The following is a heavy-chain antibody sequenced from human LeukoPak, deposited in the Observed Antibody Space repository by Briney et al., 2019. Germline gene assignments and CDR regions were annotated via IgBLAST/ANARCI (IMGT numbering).Heavy chain of an antibody. Sequence: AWETLSLTCAVYGDSLSGYNWRWLREPRGKGGEWSGEIEHLGRTNYNPSRKSREDISMDKSKKQFSLKKTSVPAADTAVYFCPRPQHCSATPCSGPLRYWGHGNLVLVSS. CDR1: GDSLSGYN. J-gene: IGHJ4*03. V-gene: IGHV4-34*01. D-gene: IGHD2-2*01. CDR2: IEHLGRT. CDR3: PRPQHCSATPCSGPLRY.